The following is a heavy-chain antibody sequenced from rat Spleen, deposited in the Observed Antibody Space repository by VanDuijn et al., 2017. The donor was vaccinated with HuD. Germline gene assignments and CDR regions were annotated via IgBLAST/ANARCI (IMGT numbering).Heavy chain of an antibody. D-gene: IGHD1-6*01. CDR3: TRGLSMSSTNYYYALFAY. CDR1: GYSITSNY. Sequence: EVQLQESGPGLVKPSQSLSLPCSVTGYSITSNYWGWIRKFPGNKMEWMGYIDYSGRTSYNPSLKSRISITRDTSKNQFFLQLNSVTTEDTATYYCTRGLSMSSTNYYYALFAYWGQGT. V-gene: IGHV3-1*01. J-gene: IGHJ3*01. CDR2: IDYSGRT.